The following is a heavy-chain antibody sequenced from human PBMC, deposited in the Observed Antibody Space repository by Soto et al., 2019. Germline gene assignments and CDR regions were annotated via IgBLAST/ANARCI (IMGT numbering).Heavy chain of an antibody. CDR2: VYTDGST. D-gene: IGHD3-10*01. CDR1: GFTVSSDY. Sequence: EVQLVETGGGLIQLGGSLRLSCAASGFTVSSDYMTWVRQAPGKGLEWVSSVYTDGSTYYADSVKVRFSISRDNSKNTLYLHMSSLRVEDTAVYYCARDHFYGSASSNNLYSYYYVMDVWGQGTTVTVSS. CDR3: ARDHFYGSASSNNLYSYYYVMDV. V-gene: IGHV3-53*02. J-gene: IGHJ6*02.